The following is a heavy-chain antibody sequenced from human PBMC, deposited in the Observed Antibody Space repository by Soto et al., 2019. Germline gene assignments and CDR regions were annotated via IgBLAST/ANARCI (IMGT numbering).Heavy chain of an antibody. CDR1: GFNVSSNY. CDR2: IYSGGNT. D-gene: IGHD3-10*01. J-gene: IGHJ6*02. Sequence: GGSLRLSCAASGFNVSSNYMNWVRQAPGKGLEWVSVIYSGGNTYYTNSVKGRFTISRHDSKNTLYLQMNSLRVEDTAVYYCARIGAQLLWFGESNIRYGMDVWGQGTTVTVSS. V-gene: IGHV3-53*04. CDR3: ARIGAQLLWFGESNIRYGMDV.